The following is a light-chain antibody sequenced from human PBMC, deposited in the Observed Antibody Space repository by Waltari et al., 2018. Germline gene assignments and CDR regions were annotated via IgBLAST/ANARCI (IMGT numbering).Light chain of an antibody. CDR2: GAS. CDR1: QSVSSSY. CDR3: QQYGSSPWT. V-gene: IGKV3-20*01. J-gene: IGKJ1*01. Sequence: EIVLTQSPGTLSLSPGERATISCRASQSVSSSYLAWYQQKPGQAPRLLIYGASIRATGIPDRFSGSGSGTDFTITISRLEPEDFAVYYCQQYGSSPWTFGQGTKVEIK.